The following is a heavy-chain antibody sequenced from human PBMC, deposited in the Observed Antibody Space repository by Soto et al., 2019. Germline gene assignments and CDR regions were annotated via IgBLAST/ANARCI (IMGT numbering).Heavy chain of an antibody. J-gene: IGHJ6*03. D-gene: IGHD3-9*01. V-gene: IGHV3-30*18. Sequence: QVQLVESGGGVVQPGRSLRLSCAASGFTFSSYGMHWVRQAPGKGLEWVAVISYDGSNKYYADSVKGRLTISRDNSKNTVYLQMTRLRAEDADVYYCEKDSRLRYFDWLLGPAAMDVWGKGTTVNVSS. CDR2: ISYDGSNK. CDR3: EKDSRLRYFDWLLGPAAMDV. CDR1: GFTFSSYG.